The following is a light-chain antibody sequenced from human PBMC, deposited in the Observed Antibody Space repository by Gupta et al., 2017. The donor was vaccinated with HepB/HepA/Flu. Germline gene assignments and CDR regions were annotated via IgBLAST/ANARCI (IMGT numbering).Light chain of an antibody. Sequence: DMVMTQSPLSLPVTPGEPASISCRSRQSLLYSNGYNYLDWYLQKPGQSPQLLIYWSSTRASGVPDRFSGSGSGTDFTLKISRVEAEDFGVYYCMQALQTPLTFGGGTKVEIK. J-gene: IGKJ4*01. CDR2: WSS. V-gene: IGKV2-28*01. CDR3: MQALQTPLT. CDR1: QSLLYSNGYNY.